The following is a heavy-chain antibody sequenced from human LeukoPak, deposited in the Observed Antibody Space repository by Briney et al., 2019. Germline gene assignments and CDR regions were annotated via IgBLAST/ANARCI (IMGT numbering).Heavy chain of an antibody. V-gene: IGHV1-24*01. Sequence: ASVKVSCKVSGYTLTELSMHWVRQAPGKGLEWMGGFDPEDGETIYAQKFQDRVTMTEDTSTDTAYMELSSLRSEDTAVYYCATSSFRWLVLLIWGQGTLVTVSS. CDR1: GYTLTELS. CDR3: ATSSFRWLVLLI. D-gene: IGHD6-19*01. J-gene: IGHJ4*02. CDR2: FDPEDGET.